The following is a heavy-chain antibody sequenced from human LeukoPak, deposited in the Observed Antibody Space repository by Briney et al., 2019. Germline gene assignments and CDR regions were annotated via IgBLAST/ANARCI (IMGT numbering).Heavy chain of an antibody. D-gene: IGHD3-10*01. Sequence: PSETLSLTCTVSGYSISSGYYWGWIRQPPGKGLEWIGSIYHSGSTYYNPPLKSRVTISVDTSKNQFSLKLSSVTAADTAVYYCASRHYGSGTSSPLDYWGQGTLVIVSS. CDR2: IYHSGST. CDR1: GYSISSGYY. V-gene: IGHV4-38-2*02. J-gene: IGHJ4*02. CDR3: ASRHYGSGTSSPLDY.